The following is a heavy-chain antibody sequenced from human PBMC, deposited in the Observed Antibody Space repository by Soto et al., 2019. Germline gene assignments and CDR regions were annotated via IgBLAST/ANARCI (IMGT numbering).Heavy chain of an antibody. CDR1: GYRFANLW. D-gene: IGHD6-19*01. V-gene: IGHV5-51*01. Sequence: ESLKIPCKGSGYRFANLWIGWVRLMPGKGLEWMGIIYPGDSDTRYSPSFQGQVTISADKSISTAYLQWSSLKASDTAMYYCARHRRWAVAGLDAFDLWGQGTMVTVSS. CDR3: ARHRRWAVAGLDAFDL. CDR2: IYPGDSDT. J-gene: IGHJ3*01.